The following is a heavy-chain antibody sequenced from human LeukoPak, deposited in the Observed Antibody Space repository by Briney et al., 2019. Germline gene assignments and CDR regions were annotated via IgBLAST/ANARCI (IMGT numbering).Heavy chain of an antibody. V-gene: IGHV4-31*03. CDR3: ARVLLGYCASTCSALHFDP. CDR2: IYVTGNT. D-gene: IGHD2-2*01. J-gene: IGHJ5*02. CDR1: GASISSDYYY. Sequence: SETLSLTCTVSGASISSDYYYWSWIRQPPGKGLEWIGSIYVTGNTYYNPSLKSRLTISVDTSKNQFSLRMNSVTAADTAVYYCARVLLGYCASTCSALHFDPWGQGTLVTVSS.